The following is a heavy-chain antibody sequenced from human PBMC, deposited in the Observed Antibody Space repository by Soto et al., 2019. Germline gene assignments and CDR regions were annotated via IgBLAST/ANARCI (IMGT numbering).Heavy chain of an antibody. CDR2: IYYSGST. CDR3: ARHRIAAAGTRWGHNWFDP. Sequence: QLQLQESGPGLVKPSETLSLTCTVSGGSISSSSYYWGWIRQPPGKGLEWIGSIYYSGSTYYNPSLKSRVSMAVDTSKNQFSLKLRSVTAADTDVYYCARHRIAAAGTRWGHNWFDPWGQGTLVTVSS. D-gene: IGHD6-13*01. J-gene: IGHJ5*02. V-gene: IGHV4-39*01. CDR1: GGSISSSSYY.